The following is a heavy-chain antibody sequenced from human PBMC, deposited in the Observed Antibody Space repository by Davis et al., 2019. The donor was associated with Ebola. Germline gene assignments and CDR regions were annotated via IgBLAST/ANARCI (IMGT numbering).Heavy chain of an antibody. CDR3: ARRRIAEIDY. J-gene: IGHJ4*02. CDR2: IYYSGST. Sequence: MPSETLSLTCAVYGGSFSGYYWSWIRQPPGKGLEWIGYIYYSGSTNYNPSLKSRVTISVDTPKNQFSLKLSSVTAADTAVYYCARRRIAEIDYWGQGTLVTVSS. D-gene: IGHD6-13*01. CDR1: GGSFSGYY. V-gene: IGHV4-59*08.